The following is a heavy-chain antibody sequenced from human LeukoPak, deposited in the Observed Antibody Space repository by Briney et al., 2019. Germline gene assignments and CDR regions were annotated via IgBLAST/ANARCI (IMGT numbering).Heavy chain of an antibody. Sequence: ASVKVSCKASGGTFSSYAISWVRQAPGQGLEWMGRIIPILGMANYAQKFQGRVTITADKSTSTAYMELSSLRSEDTAVYYCARDEAVAGPYYFDYWGQETLVTVSS. V-gene: IGHV1-69*04. D-gene: IGHD6-19*01. CDR3: ARDEAVAGPYYFDY. CDR1: GGTFSSYA. CDR2: IIPILGMA. J-gene: IGHJ4*02.